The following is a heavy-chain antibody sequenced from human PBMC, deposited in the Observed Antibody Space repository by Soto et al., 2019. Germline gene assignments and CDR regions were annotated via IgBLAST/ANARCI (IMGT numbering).Heavy chain of an antibody. CDR1: GFTFSSYG. V-gene: IGHV3-33*01. D-gene: IGHD1-7*01. Sequence: GGSLRLSCAASGFTFSSYGMHWVRQAPGKGLEWVAVIWYDGSNKYYADSVKGRFTISRDNSKNTLYLQMNSLRAEDTAVYYCARASITGTTPNWFDPWGQGTLDTVSS. J-gene: IGHJ5*02. CDR2: IWYDGSNK. CDR3: ARASITGTTPNWFDP.